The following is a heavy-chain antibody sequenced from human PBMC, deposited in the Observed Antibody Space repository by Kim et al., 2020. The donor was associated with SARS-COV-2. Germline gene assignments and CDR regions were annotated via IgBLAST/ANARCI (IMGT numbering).Heavy chain of an antibody. V-gene: IGHV1-46*01. CDR3: ARGEGPIAAAMGY. J-gene: IGHJ4*02. Sequence: YAQKFQGRVTMTRDTSTSTVYMELSSLRSEDTAVYYCARGEGPIAAAMGYWGQGTLVTVSS. D-gene: IGHD6-13*01.